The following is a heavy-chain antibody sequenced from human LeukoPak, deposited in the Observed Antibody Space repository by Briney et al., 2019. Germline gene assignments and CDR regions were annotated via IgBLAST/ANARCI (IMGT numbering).Heavy chain of an antibody. J-gene: IGHJ5*02. CDR2: ISGSGGST. V-gene: IGHV3-23*01. D-gene: IGHD2-15*01. Sequence: PGGSLRLSCAASGFTFSSYAMSWVRQAPGKGLEWVSAISGSGGSTNYADSVKGRFTISRDNSKSTLYLQMNSLRAEDTAVYYCAKGTVVVAATLWFDPWGQGTLVTVSS. CDR1: GFTFSSYA. CDR3: AKGTVVVAATLWFDP.